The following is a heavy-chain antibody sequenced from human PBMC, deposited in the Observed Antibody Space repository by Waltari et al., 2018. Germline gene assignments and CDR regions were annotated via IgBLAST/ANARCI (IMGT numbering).Heavy chain of an antibody. Sequence: QVQLQQWGAGLLKPSETLSLTCAVYGGSFSGYYWSWIRQPPGKGLEWIGEIKHSGSTNYNPSLKSRVTISVDTSKNQFSLKLSSVTAADTAVYYCARRPRVAIFGVVDYWGQGTLVTVSS. V-gene: IGHV4-34*01. D-gene: IGHD3-3*01. CDR3: ARRPRVAIFGVVDY. CDR2: IKHSGST. J-gene: IGHJ4*02. CDR1: GGSFSGYY.